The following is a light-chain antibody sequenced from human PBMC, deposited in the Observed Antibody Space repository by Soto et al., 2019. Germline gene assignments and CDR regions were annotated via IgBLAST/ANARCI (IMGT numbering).Light chain of an antibody. CDR1: SSDVGRYDH. Sequence: QSVLTQPASVSGSPGQSITISCTGTSSDVGRYDHVSWYQQHPGKAPKLMIYDVSNRPSGVSNRFSGSKSGNTASLTISGLQADDEADYYCSSYTSNKTLAFGGGTKVTVL. J-gene: IGLJ2*01. V-gene: IGLV2-14*01. CDR3: SSYTSNKTLA. CDR2: DVS.